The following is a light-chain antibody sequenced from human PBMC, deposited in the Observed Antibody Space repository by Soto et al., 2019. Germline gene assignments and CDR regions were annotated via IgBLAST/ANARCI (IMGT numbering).Light chain of an antibody. CDR2: RAS. CDR1: HSVSSNY. J-gene: IGKJ4*01. CDR3: QQYGSSPGT. Sequence: EIVLTQSPGTLSLSPGERATFSCRASHSVSSNYLAWYQQKRGQAPRLLIFRASTRATGIPDRFSGSGFGTAFTLTINRLEPEDFAIYFCQQYGSSPGTFGGGTKLDIK. V-gene: IGKV3-20*01.